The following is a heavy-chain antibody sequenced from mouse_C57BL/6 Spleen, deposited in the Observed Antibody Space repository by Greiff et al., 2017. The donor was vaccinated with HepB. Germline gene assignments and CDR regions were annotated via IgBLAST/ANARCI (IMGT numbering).Heavy chain of an antibody. Sequence: EVQLVESGGGLVKPGGSLKLSCAASGFTFSSYGMSWVRQTPDKRLEWVATISSGGSYTYYPDSVKGRFTISRDNAKNTLYLQMSSLKSEDTAMYYCARQNSNYFDYWGQGTTLTVSS. CDR1: GFTFSSYG. D-gene: IGHD2-5*01. CDR2: ISSGGSYT. V-gene: IGHV5-6*01. J-gene: IGHJ2*01. CDR3: ARQNSNYFDY.